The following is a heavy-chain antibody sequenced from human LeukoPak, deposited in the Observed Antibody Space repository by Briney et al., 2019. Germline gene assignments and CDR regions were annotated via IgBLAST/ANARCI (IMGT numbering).Heavy chain of an antibody. Sequence: ASVKVSCKASGYTFTDYFIHWVRQAPGQGLEWMGWINPKSGGTYYAQNFRGRVTLTRDTSISTAYMELSSLTSDDTAVYSCARDRTDGNRNGYADAFDIWGQGTMVTVSS. D-gene: IGHD3-22*01. CDR1: GYTFTDYF. V-gene: IGHV1-2*02. J-gene: IGHJ3*02. CDR3: ARDRTDGNRNGYADAFDI. CDR2: INPKSGGT.